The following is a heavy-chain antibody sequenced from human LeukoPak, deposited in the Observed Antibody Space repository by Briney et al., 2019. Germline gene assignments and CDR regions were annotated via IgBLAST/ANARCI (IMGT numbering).Heavy chain of an antibody. CDR2: INGDGSVT. Sequence: GGSLRLSCAASGFTFSSYWMHWVRQAPGKGPVWVSHINGDGSVTGYADSVKGRFTISRDNARNTLYVQMNSLRAEDTAVYYRAIRIAVPGGFDNWGQGTLVTVAS. CDR1: GFTFSSYW. CDR3: AIRIAVPGGFDN. D-gene: IGHD6-19*01. J-gene: IGHJ4*02. V-gene: IGHV3-74*01.